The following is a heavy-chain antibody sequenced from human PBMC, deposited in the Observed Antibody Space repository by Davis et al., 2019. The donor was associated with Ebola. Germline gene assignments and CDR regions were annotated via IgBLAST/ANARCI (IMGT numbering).Heavy chain of an antibody. CDR3: ARGTTRWLRSTDY. CDR2: MNPNSGNT. CDR1: GYTFTSYG. D-gene: IGHD5-24*01. J-gene: IGHJ4*02. V-gene: IGHV1-8*02. Sequence: ASVKVSCKASGYTFTSYGISWVRQATGQGLEWMGWMNPNSGNTGYAQKFQGRVTMTRNTSISTAYMELSSLRSEDTAVYYCARGTTRWLRSTDYWGQGTLVTVSS.